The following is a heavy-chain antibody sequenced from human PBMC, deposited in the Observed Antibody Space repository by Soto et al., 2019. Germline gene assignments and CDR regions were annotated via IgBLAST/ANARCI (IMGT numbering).Heavy chain of an antibody. CDR2: IIPIFGTA. D-gene: IGHD2-15*01. J-gene: IGHJ6*02. CDR1: GGTFSSYA. V-gene: IGHV1-69*01. Sequence: QVQLVQSGAEVKKPGSSVKVSCKAPGGTFSSYAISWVRQAPGQGLEWMGGIIPIFGTAKYAQKFQGRVTITADESTSTGYMELCSLRSEDTAVYYCARSQGGSSSLDIYYYYYYGMDVWGQGATVTVSS. CDR3: ARSQGGSSSLDIYYYYYYGMDV.